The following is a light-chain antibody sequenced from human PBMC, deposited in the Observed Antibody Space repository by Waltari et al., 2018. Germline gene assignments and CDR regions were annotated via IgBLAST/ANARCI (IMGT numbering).Light chain of an antibody. CDR3: QQCSTSPGT. CDR2: AAS. V-gene: IGKV3-20*01. Sequence: IVLTQSPGTLSLYTGERATLSCRASQSISSTYLAWYQQKPGQAPRLLIYAASSRATGIPDRFSGRGSGTDFTLTISRLEPEDFAVYYCQQCSTSPGTFGQGTKVEIK. CDR1: QSISSTY. J-gene: IGKJ1*01.